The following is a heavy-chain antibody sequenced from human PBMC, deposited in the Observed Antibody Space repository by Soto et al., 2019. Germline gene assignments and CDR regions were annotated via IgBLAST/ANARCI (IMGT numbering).Heavy chain of an antibody. D-gene: IGHD6-19*01. CDR3: ARDEWYSSGQRPVYYGMDV. CDR2: TYYRSKWYN. J-gene: IGHJ6*02. Sequence: SQTLSLTCAISGDSVSSNSAAWNWIRQSPLRGLEWLGRTYYRSKWYNDYAVSVKSRITINPDTSKNQFSLQLNSVTPEDTAVYYCARDEWYSSGQRPVYYGMDVWGQGTTVTVSS. CDR1: GDSVSSNSAA. V-gene: IGHV6-1*01.